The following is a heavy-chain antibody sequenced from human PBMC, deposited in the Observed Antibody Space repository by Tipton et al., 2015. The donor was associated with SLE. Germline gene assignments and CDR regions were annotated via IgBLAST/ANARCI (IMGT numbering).Heavy chain of an antibody. J-gene: IGHJ4*02. Sequence: LACTVSGGSISTGSYYWNWIRQPAGKGLEWIGYIYTSGSTNYNPSLKSRVTISVDTSKNQFSLKLSSVTAADTAVYYCARTASYVRFFDYWGQGTLVTVSS. CDR2: IYTSGST. CDR1: GGSISTGSYY. CDR3: ARTASYVRFFDY. V-gene: IGHV4-61*09. D-gene: IGHD5-18*01.